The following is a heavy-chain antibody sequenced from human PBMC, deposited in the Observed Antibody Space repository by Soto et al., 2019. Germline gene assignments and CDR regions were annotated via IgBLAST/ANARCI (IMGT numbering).Heavy chain of an antibody. D-gene: IGHD2-2*01. V-gene: IGHV1-69*06. CDR2: IIPAFGTA. Sequence: QVQLVQSGAEVKNPGSSVKVSCKTSGGTFNSYLIDWVRQAPGQGLEWMGGIIPAFGTAKYAQKFQGRVTLPADKSTTTAYMELRTLTSEYTDVYYCARGLDQPPVGLYFDTWGQGTLVTVSS. J-gene: IGHJ4*02. CDR3: ARGLDQPPVGLYFDT. CDR1: GGTFNSYL.